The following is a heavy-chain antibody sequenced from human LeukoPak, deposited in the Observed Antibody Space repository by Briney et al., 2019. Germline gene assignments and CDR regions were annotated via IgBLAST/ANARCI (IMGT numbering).Heavy chain of an antibody. Sequence: GGSLRLSCAASGFTFSSYWMSWVRQAPGKGLEWVANIKQDGSEKYYVDPVKGRFTISRDNGKNSLYLQMNSLRVKDTAMYYCAREAGSCSGGACYAFDHWGQGTLVTVSS. J-gene: IGHJ4*02. D-gene: IGHD2-21*02. V-gene: IGHV3-7*05. CDR1: GFTFSSYW. CDR3: AREAGSCSGGACYAFDH. CDR2: IKQDGSEK.